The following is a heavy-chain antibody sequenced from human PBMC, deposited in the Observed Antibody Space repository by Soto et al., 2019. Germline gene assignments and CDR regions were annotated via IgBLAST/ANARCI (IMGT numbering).Heavy chain of an antibody. V-gene: IGHV3-15*07. D-gene: IGHD3-22*01. Sequence: GGSLRLSCAASGFTFSNAWMNWVRQAPGKGLEWVGRIKSKTDGGTTDYAAPVKGRFTISRDDSKNTLYLQMNSLKTEDTAVYYCTTEGDYYDSPGYFGFVHYFDYWGQGTLVTVSS. CDR2: IKSKTDGGTT. CDR3: TTEGDYYDSPGYFGFVHYFDY. J-gene: IGHJ4*02. CDR1: GFTFSNAW.